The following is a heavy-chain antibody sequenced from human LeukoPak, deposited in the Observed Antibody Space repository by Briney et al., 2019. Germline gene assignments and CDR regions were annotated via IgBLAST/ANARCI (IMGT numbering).Heavy chain of an antibody. D-gene: IGHD6-13*01. CDR1: GGSISSSSYY. V-gene: IGHV4-39*01. Sequence: PSETLSLTCTVSGGSISSSSYYWGWIRQPPGKGLEWIGSIYYSGSTYYNPTLKSRVTISVDTSKKQFSLKLSSVTAADTAVYYCARQSGPYSSSWFDYWGQGFMVTVSS. CDR2: IYYSGST. CDR3: ARQSGPYSSSWFDY. J-gene: IGHJ4*02.